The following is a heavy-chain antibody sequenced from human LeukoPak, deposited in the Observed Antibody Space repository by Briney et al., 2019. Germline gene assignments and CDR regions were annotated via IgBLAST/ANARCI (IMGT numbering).Heavy chain of an antibody. CDR2: IYPGDSNT. CDR3: AGHVGVLPDY. J-gene: IGHJ4*02. Sequence: GESLKISCKGSGYSFTNFWIGWVRQMPGKGLEWMGIIYPGDSNTRYSPSFQGLVTISADKSISTAYLQWSSLKASDTAIYYCAGHVGVLPDYWGQGTLVTVSS. D-gene: IGHD3-10*01. V-gene: IGHV5-51*01. CDR1: GYSFTNFW.